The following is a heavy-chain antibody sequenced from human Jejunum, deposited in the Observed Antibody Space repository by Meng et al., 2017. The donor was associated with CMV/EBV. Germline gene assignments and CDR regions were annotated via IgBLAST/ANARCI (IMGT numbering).Heavy chain of an antibody. V-gene: IGHV3-74*01. CDR3: LRGGAGSTYGQFDY. CDR1: GFTFSNCW. Sequence: GFTFSNCWMHWVRRAPGTGLVWVSHIKADGSSTSYAGSVKGRFTISRDNAKNTLYLQMNSLRVKDTAVYYCLRGGAGSTYGQFDYWGQGTVVTVSS. J-gene: IGHJ4*02. D-gene: IGHD3-10*01. CDR2: IKADGSST.